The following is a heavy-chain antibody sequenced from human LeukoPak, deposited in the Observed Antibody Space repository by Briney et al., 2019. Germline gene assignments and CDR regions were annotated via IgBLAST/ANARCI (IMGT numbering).Heavy chain of an antibody. D-gene: IGHD3-10*01. CDR3: AKGYGSGSLYGDY. J-gene: IGHJ4*02. Sequence: PGGSLRLSCVASGFTLSSYSMSWVRQAPGKGLEWVAVISYDGSNKYYADSVKGRFTISRDNSKNTLYLQMNSLRAEDTAAYYCAKGYGSGSLYGDYWGQGTLVTVSS. V-gene: IGHV3-30*18. CDR2: ISYDGSNK. CDR1: GFTLSSYS.